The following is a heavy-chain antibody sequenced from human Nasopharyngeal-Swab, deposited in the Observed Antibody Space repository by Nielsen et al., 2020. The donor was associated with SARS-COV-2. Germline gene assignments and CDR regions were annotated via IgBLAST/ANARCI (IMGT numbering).Heavy chain of an antibody. CDR2: ISYDGSNK. D-gene: IGHD2-2*01. Sequence: GESLKISCAASGFTFSSYAMHWVRQAPGKGLEWVAVISYDGSNKYYADSVKGRFTISRDNSKNTLYLQMNSLRAEDTALYYCAKEALPSSYYYYYMDVWGKGTTVTVSS. J-gene: IGHJ6*03. CDR3: AKEALPSSYYYYYMDV. V-gene: IGHV3-30*04. CDR1: GFTFSSYA.